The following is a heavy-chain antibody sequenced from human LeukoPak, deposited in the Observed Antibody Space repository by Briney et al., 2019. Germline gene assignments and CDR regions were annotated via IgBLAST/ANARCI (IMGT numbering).Heavy chain of an antibody. CDR3: AKDIKYSYGSPYFDY. CDR2: IKQDGSEK. D-gene: IGHD5-18*01. Sequence: PGGSLRLSCAASGFTFSSYWMSWVRQAPGKGLEWVANIKQDGSEKYYVDSVKGRFTISRDNAKNSLYLQMNSLRAEDTALYYCAKDIKYSYGSPYFDYWGQGTLVTVSS. J-gene: IGHJ4*02. CDR1: GFTFSSYW. V-gene: IGHV3-7*03.